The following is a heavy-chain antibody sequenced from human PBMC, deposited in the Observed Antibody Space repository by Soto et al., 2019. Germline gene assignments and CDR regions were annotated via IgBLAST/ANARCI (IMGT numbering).Heavy chain of an antibody. CDR3: AKIDPYSSYGYRYYGMDV. CDR2: ISGSGGST. D-gene: IGHD5-18*01. V-gene: IGHV3-23*01. CDR1: GFTFSSYA. Sequence: EVQLLESGGGLVQPGGSLRLSCAASGFTFSSYAMSWVRQAPGKGLEWVSAISGSGGSTYYADSVKGRFTISRDNSKNTLYLQMNSLRAEDTAVYYCAKIDPYSSYGYRYYGMDVWGQGTTVTVSS. J-gene: IGHJ6*02.